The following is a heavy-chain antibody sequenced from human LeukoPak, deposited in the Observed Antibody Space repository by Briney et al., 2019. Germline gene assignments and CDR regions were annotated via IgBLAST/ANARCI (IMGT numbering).Heavy chain of an antibody. J-gene: IGHJ4*02. V-gene: IGHV1-18*01. CDR2: ISAYNGNT. Sequence: ASVKVSCKASGYTFTSYGISWVRQAPGQGLEWMGWISAYNGNTNYAQKLQGRVTMTTDTSTSTACMELSSLRSEDTAVYYCARDIGYCSGGSCYFDYWGQGTLITVSS. CDR1: GYTFTSYG. D-gene: IGHD2-15*01. CDR3: ARDIGYCSGGSCYFDY.